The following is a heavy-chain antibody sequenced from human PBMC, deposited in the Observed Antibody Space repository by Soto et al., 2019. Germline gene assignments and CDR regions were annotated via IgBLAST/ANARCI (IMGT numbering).Heavy chain of an antibody. CDR1: GGSFSGYY. CDR3: ARGLMRLAAAVRVAFDI. Sequence: SETLSLTCAVYGGSFSGYYWSWIRQPPGKGLEWIGEINHSGSTNYNPSLKSRVTISVDTSKNQFSLKLSSVTAADTAVYYCARGLMRLAAAVRVAFDIWGQGTMVTVSS. V-gene: IGHV4-34*01. D-gene: IGHD6-13*01. J-gene: IGHJ3*02. CDR2: INHSGST.